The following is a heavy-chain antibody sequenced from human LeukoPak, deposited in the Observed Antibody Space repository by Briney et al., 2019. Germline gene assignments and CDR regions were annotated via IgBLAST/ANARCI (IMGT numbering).Heavy chain of an antibody. CDR2: IKQDGSEK. CDR1: GFTFSSYW. CDR3: ARYQLWLYYYYGMDV. V-gene: IGHV3-7*03. J-gene: IGHJ6*02. D-gene: IGHD5-18*01. Sequence: GGSLRLSCAASGFTFSSYWMSWVRQAPGKGLEWVANIKQDGSEKYYVDSVKGRFTISRDNAKNSPYLQMNSLRAEDTAVYYCARYQLWLYYYYGMDVWGQGTTVTVSS.